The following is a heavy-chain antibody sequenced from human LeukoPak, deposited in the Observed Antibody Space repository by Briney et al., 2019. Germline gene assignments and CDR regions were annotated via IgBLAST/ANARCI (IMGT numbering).Heavy chain of an antibody. CDR1: GYTFTSYY. CDR2: FNPNTGRP. J-gene: IGHJ4*02. Sequence: GASVRVSCKASGYTFTSYYIHWVRQAHGQGLEWMGVFNPNTGRPTYAQKFQGRVTMTSDTSTNTVYMEFSSQRSEDTAVYYCARGGYYYDSGSYYNHFDYWGQGTLVTVSS. V-gene: IGHV1-46*01. D-gene: IGHD3-10*01. CDR3: ARGGYYYDSGSYYNHFDY.